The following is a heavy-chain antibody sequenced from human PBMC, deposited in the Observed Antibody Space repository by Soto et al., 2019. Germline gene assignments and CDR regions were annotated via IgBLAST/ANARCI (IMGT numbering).Heavy chain of an antibody. J-gene: IGHJ4*02. CDR1: GFTFSSYA. Sequence: QVQLVESGGGVDQPGRSLRLSCAASGFTFSSYAMHWVRQAPGKGLEWVAVISYDGSNKYYADSVKGRFTISRDNSKNTLYLQMNSLRAEDTAVYYCASFSGYDSSGYYLRNFDYWGQGTLVTVSS. V-gene: IGHV3-30-3*01. CDR2: ISYDGSNK. D-gene: IGHD3-22*01. CDR3: ASFSGYDSSGYYLRNFDY.